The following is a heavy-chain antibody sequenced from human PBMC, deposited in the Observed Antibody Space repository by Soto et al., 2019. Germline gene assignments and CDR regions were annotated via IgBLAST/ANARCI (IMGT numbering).Heavy chain of an antibody. Sequence: SVKVSCKASGGTFSSYAISWVRQAPGQGLEWMGGIIPIFGTANYAQKFQGRVTITADESTSTAYMELSSLRSEDTAVYYCARLNDSSGYYINWFDPWGQGTLVTVSS. CDR2: IIPIFGTA. J-gene: IGHJ5*02. V-gene: IGHV1-69*13. CDR1: GGTFSSYA. D-gene: IGHD3-22*01. CDR3: ARLNDSSGYYINWFDP.